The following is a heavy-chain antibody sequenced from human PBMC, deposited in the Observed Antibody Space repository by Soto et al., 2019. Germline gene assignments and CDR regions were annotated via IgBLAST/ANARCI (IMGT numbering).Heavy chain of an antibody. Sequence: QVQLVESGGGVAQPGRSLRLSCAASGFTFSSYGMHWVRQAPGKGLEWVALISYDGSDKYYADSVKGRFTISRDNSKNTLYLQMNSLRVEDTAVYYCGAGQYFSDYWGQGTLVTVSS. CDR3: GAGQYFSDY. D-gene: IGHD6-13*01. CDR1: GFTFSSYG. V-gene: IGHV3-30*03. CDR2: ISYDGSDK. J-gene: IGHJ4*02.